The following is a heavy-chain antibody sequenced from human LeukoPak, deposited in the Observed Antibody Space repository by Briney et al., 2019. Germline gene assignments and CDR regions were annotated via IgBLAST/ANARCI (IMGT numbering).Heavy chain of an antibody. CDR3: ARGGHDYYDRSGYYYMSAFDI. CDR1: GFTLSSYG. J-gene: IGHJ3*02. D-gene: IGHD3-22*01. Sequence: QPGRSLRLSCAASGFTLSSYGIHWVRQAPGKRLEWVAVIWYDGTNRYYVDSVRGRFTISRDNSKNTLYLQMNSLRAEDTAVYYCARGGHDYYDRSGYYYMSAFDIWGQGTMVTVSS. CDR2: IWYDGTNR. V-gene: IGHV3-33*01.